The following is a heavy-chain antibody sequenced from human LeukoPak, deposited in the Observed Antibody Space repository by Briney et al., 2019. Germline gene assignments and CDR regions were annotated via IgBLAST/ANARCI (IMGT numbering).Heavy chain of an antibody. CDR2: ISAYNGKT. CDR1: GYTFTSYG. J-gene: IGHJ5*02. D-gene: IGHD6-19*01. V-gene: IGHV1-18*01. Sequence: ASVKVSFKASGYTFTSYGISWVRQAPGQGLEWMGCISAYNGKTNYAQKFQGRVTMITDTSTGTVYMELRSLRPDDTAVYYCAREGSGNWFDPWGQGTLVTVSS. CDR3: AREGSGNWFDP.